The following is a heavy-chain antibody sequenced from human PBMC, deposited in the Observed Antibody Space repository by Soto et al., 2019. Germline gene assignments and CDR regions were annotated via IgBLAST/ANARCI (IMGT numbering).Heavy chain of an antibody. CDR3: ARGHYGSPPGYFDC. CDR1: GFTVSNNY. D-gene: IGHD3-10*01. CDR2: IYGGGDT. Sequence: EVQLVESGGGLVQRGGSLRLSCAASGFTVSNNYMSWVRQAPGKGLEWVSVIYGGGDTYYADSVKDRFTISRDNSKNTLYLQINSLRAEDTAVYYFARGHYGSPPGYFDCWGQGTLVTVSS. V-gene: IGHV3-66*01. J-gene: IGHJ4*02.